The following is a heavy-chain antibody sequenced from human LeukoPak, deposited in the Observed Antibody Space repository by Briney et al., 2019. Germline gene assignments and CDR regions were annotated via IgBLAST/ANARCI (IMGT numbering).Heavy chain of an antibody. CDR2: IAYDDSNK. Sequence: PGTSLRLSCAASGFIFSNYGMHWVRQAPGKAPEWVAVIAYDDSNKYYAVSVKGRFTISRDNSKNTLYLQMDRLRPDDTGLYYCAKDREGLYGSGSYGYFGSWGQGTPVTVSS. CDR3: AKDREGLYGSGSYGYFGS. J-gene: IGHJ4*02. CDR1: GFIFSNYG. V-gene: IGHV3-30*18. D-gene: IGHD3-10*01.